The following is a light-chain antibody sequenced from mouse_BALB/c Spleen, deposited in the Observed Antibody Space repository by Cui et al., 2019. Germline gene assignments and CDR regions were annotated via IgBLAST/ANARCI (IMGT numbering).Light chain of an antibody. V-gene: IGKV4-74*01. Sequence: QIVLTQSPAIMSAFLGERVTMTCTASSSVSSSYLHWYQQKPGSSPKLWIYSTSNLASGVPARFSGSGSGTSYSLTISSMEAEDAATYYCQQYHRSPYTFGGGTKLEIK. CDR1: SSVSSSY. CDR3: QQYHRSPYT. CDR2: STS. J-gene: IGKJ2*01.